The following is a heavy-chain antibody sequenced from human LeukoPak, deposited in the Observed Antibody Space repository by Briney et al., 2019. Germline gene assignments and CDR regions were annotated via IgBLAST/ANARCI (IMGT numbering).Heavy chain of an antibody. CDR3: ARDPPYYDSSGYYVY. V-gene: IGHV1-18*01. J-gene: IGHJ4*02. D-gene: IGHD3-22*01. CDR2: ISAYNGNT. Sequence: ASVKLSCKASGYIFTSYGISWVRQAPGQGLEWMGWISAYNGNTNYAQKLQGRVTMATDTSTSTAYMELRSLRSDDTAVYYCARDPPYYDSSGYYVYWGQGTLLTVSS. CDR1: GYIFTSYG.